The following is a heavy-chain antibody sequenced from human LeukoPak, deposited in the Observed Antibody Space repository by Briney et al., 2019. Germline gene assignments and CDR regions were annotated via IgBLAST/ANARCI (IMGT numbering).Heavy chain of an antibody. CDR1: GGSISSYY. J-gene: IGHJ6*02. V-gene: IGHV4-59*01. Sequence: PSETLSLTCTVSGGSISSYYWSWIRQPPGKGLEWIGYIYYSGSTNYNPSLKSRVTISVDTSKNQFSLKLSSVTAADTAVYYCARGRGDDYGSYYNYYGMDVWGQGTTVTVSS. CDR3: ARGRGDDYGSYYNYYGMDV. CDR2: IYYSGST. D-gene: IGHD4-17*01.